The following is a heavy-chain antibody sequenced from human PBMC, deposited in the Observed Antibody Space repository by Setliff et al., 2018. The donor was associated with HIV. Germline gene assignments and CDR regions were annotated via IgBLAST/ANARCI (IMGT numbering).Heavy chain of an antibody. CDR2: IKSKTDGGAT. V-gene: IGHV3-15*01. Sequence: GGSLRLSCAASGFTFNKASMSWVRQAPGKGLEWVGRIKSKTDGGATDYAAPVKGRFIISTDDSKNTLYLQMNSLKTEDTAVYYCTTAVYGYYDILTGSYIDDAFDIWGQGTMVTVSS. CDR3: TTAVYGYYDILTGSYIDDAFDI. CDR1: GFTFNKAS. J-gene: IGHJ3*02. D-gene: IGHD3-9*01.